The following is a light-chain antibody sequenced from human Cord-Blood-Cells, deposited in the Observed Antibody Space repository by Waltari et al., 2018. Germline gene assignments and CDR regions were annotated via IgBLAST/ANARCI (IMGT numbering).Light chain of an antibody. J-gene: IGLJ1*01. Sequence: QSVLTPPPSVSGAPGQRVTIPATGSSSKLAAGYYVTAYQQLPGKTPKLLIYGNSNRPSGVPDRFSGSKSGTSASLAITGIQAEDEADYYCQSYDSSLSAYVFGTGTKVTVL. V-gene: IGLV1-40*01. CDR1: SSKLAAGYY. CDR3: QSYDSSLSAYV. CDR2: GNS.